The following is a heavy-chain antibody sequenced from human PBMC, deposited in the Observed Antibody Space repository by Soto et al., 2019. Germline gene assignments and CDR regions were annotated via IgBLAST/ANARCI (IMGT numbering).Heavy chain of an antibody. CDR1: GFTFSNYG. Sequence: QVQLVESGGGVVQPGRSLRLSCAASGFTFSNYGMHWVRQAPGKGLEWVAVIWYDGTNKYYEDSVKGRFTISRDNSKHTLYLQMNSLRAEDTAVYYCARDLRYTSGWYINWYFDLWGRGTLVTVSS. D-gene: IGHD6-19*01. V-gene: IGHV3-33*01. J-gene: IGHJ2*01. CDR3: ARDLRYTSGWYINWYFDL. CDR2: IWYDGTNK.